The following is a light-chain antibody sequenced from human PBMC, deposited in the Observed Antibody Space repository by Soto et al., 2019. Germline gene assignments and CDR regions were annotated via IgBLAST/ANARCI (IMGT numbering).Light chain of an antibody. J-gene: IGLJ1*01. Sequence: QSVLTQPPSVSGAPGQRVTISCTGSSSNIGASYEVHWYQQLPGRAPKLLIYGNNNRPSGVPDRFSGSKSGASGSLAITGRQAEDEAEYYCQSYDSSLRGYVFGTGTKLTVL. CDR3: QSYDSSLRGYV. V-gene: IGLV1-40*01. CDR2: GNN. CDR1: SSNIGASYE.